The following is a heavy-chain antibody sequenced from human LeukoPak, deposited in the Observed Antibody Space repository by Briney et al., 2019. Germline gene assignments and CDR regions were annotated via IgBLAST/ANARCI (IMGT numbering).Heavy chain of an antibody. Sequence: GGSLRLSCAASGFNFGVYVMHWVRQAPGKGLVWVSRISHDGTITSYADSVKGRFTIARDNAKNTLYLQMNSLRAEDTAVYYCARDGIWEIFDYWGQGALVSVSS. D-gene: IGHD1-26*01. CDR2: ISHDGTIT. CDR1: GFNFGVYV. J-gene: IGHJ4*02. V-gene: IGHV3-74*01. CDR3: ARDGIWEIFDY.